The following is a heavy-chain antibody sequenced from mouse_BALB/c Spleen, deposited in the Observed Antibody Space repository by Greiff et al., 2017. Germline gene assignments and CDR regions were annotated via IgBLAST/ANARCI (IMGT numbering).Heavy chain of an antibody. CDR2: INPSNGRT. V-gene: IGHV1S81*02. CDR1: GYTFTNYW. Sequence: QVQLQQPGAELVKPGASVKLSCKASGYTFTNYWMHWVKQRPGQGLEWIGEINPSNGRTNYNEKFKSKATLTVDKSSSTAYMQLSSLTSEDSAVYYCALNVYFDYWAKAPLSQSPQ. D-gene: IGHD1-3*01. CDR3: ALNVYFDY. J-gene: IGHJ2*01.